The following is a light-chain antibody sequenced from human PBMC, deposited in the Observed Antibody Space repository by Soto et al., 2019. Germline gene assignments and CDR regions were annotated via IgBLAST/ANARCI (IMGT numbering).Light chain of an antibody. CDR3: QQYDSYPLT. CDR2: KAS. Sequence: DIQMTQSPSNHYASIGDRVTITCRASQSISSWSAWYQQKPGKAPKLLIYKASSLESGVPSRFSGSGSGTEFTLTISSLQPDDFATYYCQQYDSYPLTFGGGTKVDIK. CDR1: QSISSW. V-gene: IGKV1-5*03. J-gene: IGKJ4*01.